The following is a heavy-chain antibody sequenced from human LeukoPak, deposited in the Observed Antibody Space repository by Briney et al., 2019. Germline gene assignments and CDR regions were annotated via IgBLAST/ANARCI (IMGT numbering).Heavy chain of an antibody. Sequence: GGSLRLSCAASGFTVSGNYMSWVRQAPGKGLEWVSYISSSGSTIYYADSVKGRFTISRDNAKNSLYLQMNSLRAEDTAVYYCARVKKGADYYDSSGYFPTDYWGQGTLVTVSS. CDR3: ARVKKGADYYDSSGYFPTDY. CDR1: GFTVSGNY. J-gene: IGHJ4*02. D-gene: IGHD3-22*01. CDR2: ISSSGSTI. V-gene: IGHV3-11*01.